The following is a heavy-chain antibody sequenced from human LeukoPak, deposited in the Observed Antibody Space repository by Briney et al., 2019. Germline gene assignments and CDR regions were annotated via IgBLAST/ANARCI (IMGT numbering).Heavy chain of an antibody. CDR2: IYYSGST. Sequence: SETLSLTCTVSGGSISSYYWSWIRQPPGKGLEWIGYIYYSGSTNYNPSLKSRVTISVDTSKNQFSLKLSSVTAADTAVYYCARSQDPMGSSGWYSLFDYWGQGTLVTVSS. J-gene: IGHJ4*02. CDR3: ARSQDPMGSSGWYSLFDY. CDR1: GGSISSYY. D-gene: IGHD6-19*01. V-gene: IGHV4-59*12.